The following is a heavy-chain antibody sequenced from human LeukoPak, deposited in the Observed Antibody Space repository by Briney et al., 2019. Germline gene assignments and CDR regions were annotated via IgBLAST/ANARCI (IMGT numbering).Heavy chain of an antibody. CDR1: GFTFSGSA. Sequence: PGGSLRLSCAASGFTFSGSAMHWVRQASGKGLEWVGRIRSKPNSYATAYAASVKGRFTISRDDSKNTAYLQMNSLKTEDTAVYYCTRTYDYGDYIAFDIWGQGTMVTVSS. CDR3: TRTYDYGDYIAFDI. V-gene: IGHV3-73*01. CDR2: IRSKPNSYAT. J-gene: IGHJ3*02. D-gene: IGHD4-17*01.